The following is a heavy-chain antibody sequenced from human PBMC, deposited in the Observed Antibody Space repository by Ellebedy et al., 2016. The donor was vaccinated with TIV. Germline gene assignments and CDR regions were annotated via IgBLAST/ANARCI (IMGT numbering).Heavy chain of an antibody. Sequence: ASVKVSCKVSGYTLTELLMHWVRQAPGKGLEWMGGFHPEDGKTIYAQKFQGRVTMTEDTSTETAYLELSSLRSEDTAVYYCATLVRYTYGRRGMDFWGQGTTVTVSS. CDR3: ATLVRYTYGRRGMDF. CDR1: GYTLTELL. D-gene: IGHD5-18*01. V-gene: IGHV1-24*01. CDR2: FHPEDGKT. J-gene: IGHJ6*02.